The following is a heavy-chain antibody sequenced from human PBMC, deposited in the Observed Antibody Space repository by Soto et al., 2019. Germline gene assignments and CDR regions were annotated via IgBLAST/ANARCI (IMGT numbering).Heavy chain of an antibody. CDR1: GYTFTSHD. D-gene: IGHD3-22*01. CDR3: VRGYPYSSGP. V-gene: IGHV1-8*01. CDR2: MNPNRGNT. Sequence: QVKLVQSGAEVKKPGASVKVSCKASGYTFTSHDINWVRQAAGQGLEWMGWMNPNRGNTGYAQKFQGRVTMTRSTAISTAYMELSNLRSEDTAVYYCVRGYPYSSGPWGQGTLVTVSS. J-gene: IGHJ5*02.